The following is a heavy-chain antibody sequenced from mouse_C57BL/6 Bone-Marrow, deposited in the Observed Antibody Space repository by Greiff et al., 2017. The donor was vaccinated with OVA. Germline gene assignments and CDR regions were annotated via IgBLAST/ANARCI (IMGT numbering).Heavy chain of an antibody. V-gene: IGHV1-55*01. Sequence: QVQLQQSGAELVKPGASVKMSCKASGYTFTSYWITWVKQRPGQGLEWIGDIYPGSGSTNYNEKFKSKATLTVDTSSSTAYMQLSSLTYENSTVYYCARWEIYDYDGYYFDYWGQGTAVTVSS. CDR1: GYTFTSYW. J-gene: IGHJ2*01. D-gene: IGHD2-4*01. CDR3: ARWEIYDYDGYYFDY. CDR2: IYPGSGST.